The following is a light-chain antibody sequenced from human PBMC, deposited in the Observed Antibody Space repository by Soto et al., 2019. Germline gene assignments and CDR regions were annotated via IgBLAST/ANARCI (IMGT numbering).Light chain of an antibody. CDR2: EVS. J-gene: IGLJ2*01. Sequence: QSALTQPPSASGSPGQSVTISCTGTSSDIGSYTYVSWYQQHPGKAPKLMIFEVSERPSGVPDRFSGSKSGNTASLTVSGLQAEDEADYYCSSYAGNNIVVFGGGTKLTVL. CDR1: SSDIGSYTY. V-gene: IGLV2-8*01. CDR3: SSYAGNNIVV.